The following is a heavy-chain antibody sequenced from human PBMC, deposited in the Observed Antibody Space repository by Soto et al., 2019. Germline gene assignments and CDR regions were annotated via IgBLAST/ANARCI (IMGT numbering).Heavy chain of an antibody. D-gene: IGHD1-1*01. CDR1: GFTFSNYA. Sequence: EAQLVESGGGLVQPGGSLRLSCAASGFTFSNYAMNWVRQAPGKGLEWVAYITSRGHTIYYADSVKGRFNISRDNAKTSLYLQMNNLRAEDTAIYYCAIDSLRNGDNNAWGQGTLVTVSS. CDR3: AIDSLRNGDNNA. CDR2: ITSRGHTI. V-gene: IGHV3-48*03. J-gene: IGHJ5*02.